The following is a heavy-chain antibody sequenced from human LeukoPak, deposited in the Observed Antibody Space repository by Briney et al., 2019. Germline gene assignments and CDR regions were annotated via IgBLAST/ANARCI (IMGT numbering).Heavy chain of an antibody. D-gene: IGHD2-15*01. Sequence: ASVKVSCKASGYTFTSYYMHWVRQARGQGLEWMGIINPSGGSTSYAQKFQGRVTMTRDTSTSTVYMELSSLRSEDTAVYYCARAPVTYCSGGSCYSSNYFDYWGQGTLVTVSS. CDR2: INPSGGST. CDR3: ARAPVTYCSGGSCYSSNYFDY. J-gene: IGHJ4*02. CDR1: GYTFTSYY. V-gene: IGHV1-46*01.